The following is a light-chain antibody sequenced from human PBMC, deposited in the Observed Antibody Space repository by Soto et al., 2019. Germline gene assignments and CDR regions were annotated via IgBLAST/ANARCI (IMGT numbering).Light chain of an antibody. CDR1: SSDVGSYDH. CDR2: EVS. CDR3: IAYTGSSTSYV. V-gene: IGLV2-14*01. Sequence: QSVLTQSGSVSGSPGQSITISCSGTSSDVGSYDHVAWYQQFPGKTPKLTIYEVSNRPSGVSSRFSGSKSGNTASLTISGLQAEDEADYYCIAYTGSSTSYVFGTGTKVTVL. J-gene: IGLJ1*01.